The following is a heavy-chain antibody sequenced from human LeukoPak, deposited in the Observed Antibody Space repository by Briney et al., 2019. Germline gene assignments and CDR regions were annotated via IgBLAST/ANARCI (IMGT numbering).Heavy chain of an antibody. CDR1: GFTFSSYG. V-gene: IGHV3-30*03. J-gene: IGHJ4*02. Sequence: GGSLRLSCAASGFTFSSYGMHWVRQAPGKGLEWVAVISYDGSNKYYADSVKGRFTISRDNSKNTLYLQMNSLRAEDTAVYYCAGYRGSSGLTDLPLWGQGTLVTVSS. D-gene: IGHD3-22*01. CDR3: AGYRGSSGLTDLPL. CDR2: ISYDGSNK.